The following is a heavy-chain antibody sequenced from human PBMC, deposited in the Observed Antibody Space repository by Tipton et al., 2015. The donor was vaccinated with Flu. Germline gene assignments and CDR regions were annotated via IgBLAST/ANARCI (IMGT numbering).Heavy chain of an antibody. CDR3: ASTRLGYCSGGSCYSGSDFDY. CDR1: GYTFTGYY. J-gene: IGHJ4*02. V-gene: IGHV1-2*02. CDR2: INPNSGGT. Sequence: QSGAEVKKPGASVKVSCRASGYTFTGYYMHWVRQAPGQGLEWMGWINPNSGGTNYAQKFQGRVTMTRDTSISTAYMELSRLRSDDTAVYYCASTRLGYCSGGSCYSGSDFDYWGQGTLVTVSS. D-gene: IGHD2-15*01.